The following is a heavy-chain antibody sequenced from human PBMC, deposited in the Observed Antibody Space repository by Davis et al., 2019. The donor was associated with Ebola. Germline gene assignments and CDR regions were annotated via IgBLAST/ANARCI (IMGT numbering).Heavy chain of an antibody. CDR2: ITYDGSKK. Sequence: PGGSLRPSCAASGFTFSDYSMHWVRQAPGKGLEWVAVITYDGSKKNYADSVKGRFTISRDNLDNTLYLQLNSLRVEDTAVYYCARASGYDYYNDGMDVWGRGTTVTVSS. J-gene: IGHJ6*02. V-gene: IGHV3-30*04. CDR3: ARASGYDYYNDGMDV. CDR1: GFTFSDYS. D-gene: IGHD5-12*01.